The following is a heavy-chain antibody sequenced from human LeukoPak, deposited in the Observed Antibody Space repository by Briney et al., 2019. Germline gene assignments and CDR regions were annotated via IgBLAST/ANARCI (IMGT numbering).Heavy chain of an antibody. CDR3: AKSNNTVTTRTPDDAFDI. D-gene: IGHD4-17*01. CDR2: ISGSGGST. V-gene: IGHV3-23*01. Sequence: GSLRLSCAASGFTFSSYAMSWVRQAPGKGLEWVSAISGSGGSTYYADSVKGRFTISRDNSKNTLYLQMNSLRAEDTAVYYCAKSNNTVTTRTPDDAFDIWGQGTMVTVSS. J-gene: IGHJ3*02. CDR1: GFTFSSYA.